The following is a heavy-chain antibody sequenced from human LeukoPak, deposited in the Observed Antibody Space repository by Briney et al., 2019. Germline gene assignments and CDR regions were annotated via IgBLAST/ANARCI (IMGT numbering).Heavy chain of an antibody. D-gene: IGHD5-24*01. CDR1: GFTFNDYY. CDR2: INIGGTNT. J-gene: IGHJ5*02. V-gene: IGHV3-11*01. Sequence: GGSLRLSCAASGFTFNDYYMGWIRPAPGKGLEWLSYINIGGTNTHYADSVKGRFTISRDNAKKSLYLEMNNLRAEDTAVYYCATDGAGFDTWGQGVLVTVSS. CDR3: ATDGAGFDT.